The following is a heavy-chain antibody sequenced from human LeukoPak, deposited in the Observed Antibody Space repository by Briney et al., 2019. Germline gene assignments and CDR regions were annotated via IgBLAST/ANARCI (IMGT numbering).Heavy chain of an antibody. CDR1: GFTFSSYG. D-gene: IGHD3-16*01. V-gene: IGHV3-23*01. Sequence: PGGSLRLSCVASGFTFSSYGMTWVRQAPGKGPEWVSVISSSAGSTYYADSVKGRFTISRDNSKNTLYLQMNSLRAEDTAVYYCAKPRAGLGASDIWGQGTMVTVSS. J-gene: IGHJ3*02. CDR3: AKPRAGLGASDI. CDR2: ISSSAGST.